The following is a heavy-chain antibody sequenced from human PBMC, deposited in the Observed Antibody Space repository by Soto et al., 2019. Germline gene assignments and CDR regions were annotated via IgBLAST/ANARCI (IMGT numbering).Heavy chain of an antibody. CDR3: ARHPTFSGWEYYFDY. CDR1: GDSVSSSNYY. V-gene: IGHV4-39*01. Sequence: QLQLQESGPGLVKPSETLSLTCTVSGDSVSSSNYYWGWIRQPPGKGLEWIGSVYYSGSTYYNPSLKSRVTMSVDTSKNQFSLKLSSVTAADAAVYYCARHPTFSGWEYYFDYWGLGTPVTVS. CDR2: VYYSGST. D-gene: IGHD6-19*01. J-gene: IGHJ4*02.